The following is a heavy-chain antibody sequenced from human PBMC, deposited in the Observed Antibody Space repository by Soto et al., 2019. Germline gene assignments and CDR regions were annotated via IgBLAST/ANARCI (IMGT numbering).Heavy chain of an antibody. V-gene: IGHV3-73*01. J-gene: IGHJ4*02. Sequence: GGSLRLSCAASGFTFSGSAMHWVRQASGKGLEWVGRIRSKANSYATAYAASVKGRFTISRDDSKNTADLQMNSLKTEDTAVYYCTRHFGGVFDPYYFDYWGQGTLVTVSS. CDR1: GFTFSGSA. CDR3: TRHFGGVFDPYYFDY. CDR2: IRSKANSYAT. D-gene: IGHD3-16*01.